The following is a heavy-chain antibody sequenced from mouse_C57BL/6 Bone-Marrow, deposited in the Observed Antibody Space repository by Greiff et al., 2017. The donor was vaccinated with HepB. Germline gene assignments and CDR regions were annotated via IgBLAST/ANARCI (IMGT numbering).Heavy chain of an antibody. CDR3: ALWLRRGDYYAMDY. J-gene: IGHJ4*01. CDR2: ISYDGSN. Sequence: EVKLVESGPGLVKPSQSLSLTCSVTGYSITSGYYWNWIRQFPGNKLEWMGYISYDGSNNYNPSLKNRISITRDTSKNQFFLKLNSVTTEDTATYYCALWLRRGDYYAMDYWGQGTSVTVSS. D-gene: IGHD2-2*01. CDR1: GYSITSGYY. V-gene: IGHV3-6*01.